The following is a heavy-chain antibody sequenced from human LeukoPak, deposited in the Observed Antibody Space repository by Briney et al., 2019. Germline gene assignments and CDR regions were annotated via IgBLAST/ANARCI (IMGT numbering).Heavy chain of an antibody. CDR3: ARGLQENLAWLQAFTAFDI. D-gene: IGHD4-11*01. J-gene: IGHJ3*02. CDR2: ISAYNGNT. Sequence: ASVKVSCKASGYTFTSYAITWVRQAPGQGREWMGWISAYNGNTNYTQKLQGRVTMTTDTSTNTAYMELRSLRSDDTAVYYCARGLQENLAWLQAFTAFDIWGQGTMVTVSS. V-gene: IGHV1-18*01. CDR1: GYTFTSYA.